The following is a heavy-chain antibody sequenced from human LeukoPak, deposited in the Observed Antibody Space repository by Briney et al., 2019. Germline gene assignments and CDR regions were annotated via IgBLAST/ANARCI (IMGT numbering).Heavy chain of an antibody. CDR1: GYTFTGYY. D-gene: IGHD2-15*01. V-gene: IGHV1-2*06. Sequence: GASVKVSCKASGYTFTGYYMHWVRQAPGQGLEWMGRINPNSGGTNYAQKFQGRVTMTRDTSISTAYMELSRLRSDDTAVYYCARDAGYCSGGSCYPPGLGWFDPWGQGTLVTVSS. J-gene: IGHJ5*02. CDR3: ARDAGYCSGGSCYPPGLGWFDP. CDR2: INPNSGGT.